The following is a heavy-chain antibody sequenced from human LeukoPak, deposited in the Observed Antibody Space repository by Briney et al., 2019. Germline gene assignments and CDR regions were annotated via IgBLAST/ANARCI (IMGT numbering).Heavy chain of an antibody. D-gene: IGHD3-22*01. V-gene: IGHV3-74*01. Sequence: RTGGSLRLSCAASGFTFSSYWMHWVRQAPGKGLVWVSRINSDGSSTSYADSVKGRFTISRDNAKNTLYLQMNSLRAEDTAVYYCARARDSSGRRYFDYWGQGTLVTVSS. CDR2: INSDGSST. CDR1: GFTFSSYW. CDR3: ARARDSSGRRYFDY. J-gene: IGHJ4*02.